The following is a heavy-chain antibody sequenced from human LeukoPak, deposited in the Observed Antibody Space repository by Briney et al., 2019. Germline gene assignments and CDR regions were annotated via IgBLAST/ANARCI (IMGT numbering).Heavy chain of an antibody. V-gene: IGHV3-48*03. J-gene: IGHJ4*02. CDR3: ARGRPGSGSYGYYFDY. D-gene: IGHD3-10*01. CDR1: GFTLSSYE. CDR2: ISSSGSTI. Sequence: PGGSLRLSCAASGFTLSSYEMNWVRQAPGKGLEWVSYISSSGSTIYYADSVKGRFTISRDNAKNLLYLQMNSLRAEDTAVYYCARGRPGSGSYGYYFDYWGQGTLVTVSS.